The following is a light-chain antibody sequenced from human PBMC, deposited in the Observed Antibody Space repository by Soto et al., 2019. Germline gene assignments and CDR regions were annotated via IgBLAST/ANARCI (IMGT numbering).Light chain of an antibody. Sequence: QSVLTQPPSASGTPGQMVTISCSGSSSNIGSNYVYWYQQLPGTAPKLLIYRNNQRPSGVPDRFSGSKSGTSASLAISGLRSEDEADYYCAAWDDSLTVFGGGTKLTVL. J-gene: IGLJ2*01. V-gene: IGLV1-47*01. CDR3: AAWDDSLTV. CDR1: SSNIGSNY. CDR2: RNN.